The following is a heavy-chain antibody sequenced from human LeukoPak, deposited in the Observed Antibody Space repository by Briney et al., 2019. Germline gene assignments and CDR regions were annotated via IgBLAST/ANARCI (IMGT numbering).Heavy chain of an antibody. J-gene: IGHJ5*02. Sequence: ASVKVSCKASGGTFSSYAISWVPQAPGQGLEWMGGIIPIFGTANYAQKFQGRVTITADESTSTAYMELSSLRSEDTAVYYCARAPNGYNWFDPWGQGTLVTVSS. CDR2: IIPIFGTA. CDR1: GGTFSSYA. V-gene: IGHV1-69*13. CDR3: ARAPNGYNWFDP.